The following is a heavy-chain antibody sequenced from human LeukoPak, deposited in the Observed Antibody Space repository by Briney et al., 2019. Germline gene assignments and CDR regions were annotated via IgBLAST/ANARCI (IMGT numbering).Heavy chain of an antibody. D-gene: IGHD2-2*02. Sequence: GGSLRLSCVGSGFSFSSYAMSWVRQAPGKGLEWLSSISGTGDSTYYIDAVKGRFTISRDNSKNTLYLQMNSLRAEDTAVYYCAKAEYQLLYRLYFDYWGQGTLVTVSS. CDR1: GFSFSSYA. CDR2: ISGTGDST. V-gene: IGHV3-23*01. J-gene: IGHJ4*02. CDR3: AKAEYQLLYRLYFDY.